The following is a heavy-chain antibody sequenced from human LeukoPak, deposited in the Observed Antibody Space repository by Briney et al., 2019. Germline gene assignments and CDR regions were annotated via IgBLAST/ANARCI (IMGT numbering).Heavy chain of an antibody. CDR2: ISGSGGST. D-gene: IGHD3-10*01. J-gene: IGHJ4*02. V-gene: IGHV3-23*01. CDR1: GFTFSSYA. CDR3: AKGLVSSTWFGELFDY. Sequence: GGSLRLSCAASGFTFSSYAMSWVRQAPGKGLEWVSAISGSGGSTYYADSVRGRFTISRDNSKNTLYLQMNSLRAEDTAVYYCAKGLVSSTWFGELFDYWGQGTLVTVSS.